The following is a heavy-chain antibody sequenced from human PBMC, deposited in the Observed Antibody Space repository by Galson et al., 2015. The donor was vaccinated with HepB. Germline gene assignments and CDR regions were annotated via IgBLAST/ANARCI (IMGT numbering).Heavy chain of an antibody. D-gene: IGHD3-22*01. V-gene: IGHV1-69*02. CDR1: GGTFSNYT. CDR2: ISRILGRA. J-gene: IGHJ4*02. Sequence: SVKVSCKASGGTFSNYTITWVRQAPGQGLEWMGSISRILGRANYAQNFQGRVTITADKSTNTAYMELSSLRSEDTAVYYCARHYYDASGPPGWGQGTLVTVSS. CDR3: ARHYYDASGPPG.